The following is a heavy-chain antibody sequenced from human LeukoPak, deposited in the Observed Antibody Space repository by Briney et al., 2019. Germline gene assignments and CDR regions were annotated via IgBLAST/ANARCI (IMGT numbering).Heavy chain of an antibody. CDR1: GYTFTGYY. Sequence: GASVKVSCKASGYTFTGYYMHWVRQAPGQGLEWMGWINPNSGGTNYAQKFQGRVTMARDTSISTAYMELSRLRSDDTAVYYCARGPPFFGVVMNYWGQGTLVTVSS. CDR3: ARGPPFFGVVMNY. J-gene: IGHJ4*02. D-gene: IGHD3-3*01. CDR2: INPNSGGT. V-gene: IGHV1-2*02.